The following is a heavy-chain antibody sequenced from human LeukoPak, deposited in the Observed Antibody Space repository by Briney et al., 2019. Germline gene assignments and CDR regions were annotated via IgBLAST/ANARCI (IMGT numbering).Heavy chain of an antibody. CDR2: IYSGGST. J-gene: IGHJ1*01. D-gene: IGHD3-3*01. CDR3: ARDRSGYFQN. CDR1: GFTVSSNY. V-gene: IGHV3-66*01. Sequence: GGSLRLSCAASGFTVSSNYMSWVRPAPGKGREWVSVIYSGGSTYYADSVKGRFTISRDNSKNTLYLQMSSLRAEDTAVYYCARDRSGYFQNWGQGTLVTVSS.